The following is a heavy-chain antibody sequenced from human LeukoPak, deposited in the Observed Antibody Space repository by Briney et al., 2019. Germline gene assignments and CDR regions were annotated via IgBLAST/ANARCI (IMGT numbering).Heavy chain of an antibody. CDR2: ISAYNGNT. D-gene: IGHD1-26*01. J-gene: IGHJ3*02. CDR1: GYTLTRYG. V-gene: IGHV1-18*01. Sequence: ASVKVSCKASGYTLTRYGISWVRQAPGQGLEWMGWISAYNGNTNYAQKLQGRVTMTTDTSTSTAYMERRSLRSDDTAVYYCARGLFEWELQRRGWTRTDAFDIWGQGTMVTVSS. CDR3: ARGLFEWELQRRGWTRTDAFDI.